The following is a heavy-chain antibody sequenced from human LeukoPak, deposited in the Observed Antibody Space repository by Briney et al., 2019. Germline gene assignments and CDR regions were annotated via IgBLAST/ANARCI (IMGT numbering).Heavy chain of an antibody. V-gene: IGHV3-33*01. J-gene: IGHJ4*02. CDR2: IWYVGSNT. D-gene: IGHD5-12*01. Sequence: GGSLRLSCAASGFTFSSYGMHWVRQAPGKGLEGVAVIWYVGSNTYYADSVKGRFTISRDNSKNTLYLQMNRLRAEDTAVYYCARDNSGYGFDYWGQGTLVTVSS. CDR3: ARDNSGYGFDY. CDR1: GFTFSSYG.